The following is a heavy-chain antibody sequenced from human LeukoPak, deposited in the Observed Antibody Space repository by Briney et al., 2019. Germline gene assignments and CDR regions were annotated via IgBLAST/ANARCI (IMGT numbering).Heavy chain of an antibody. CDR3: ARGGKRALAGTRSPQYFQH. Sequence: PGGSLRLSCAAPGFTFSSYGMHWVRQAPGKGLEWVAFIRYDGSNKYYADSVKGRFTISRDNSKNTLYLQMNSLRPEDTAVYYCARGGKRALAGTRSPQYFQHWGQGTLVTVSS. CDR2: IRYDGSNK. CDR1: GFTFSSYG. D-gene: IGHD6-19*01. J-gene: IGHJ1*01. V-gene: IGHV3-30*02.